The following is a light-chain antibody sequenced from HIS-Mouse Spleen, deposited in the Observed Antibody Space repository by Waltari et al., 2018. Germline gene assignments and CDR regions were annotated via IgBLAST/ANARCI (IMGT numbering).Light chain of an antibody. V-gene: IGLV2-23*01. Sequence: QSALTQPASVSGSPGQSITIPCTATSSDVGSSNLVSWYQPHPGKTPKLMIYEGSKRPSGVSNRVAGSKSGNTASLTISGLQAEDEADYYCCSYAGSSTWVFGGGTKLTVL. CDR3: CSYAGSSTWV. CDR1: SSDVGSSNL. CDR2: EGS. J-gene: IGLJ3*02.